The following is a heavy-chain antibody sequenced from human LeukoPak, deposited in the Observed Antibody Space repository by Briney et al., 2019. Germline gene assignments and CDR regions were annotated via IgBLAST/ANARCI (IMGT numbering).Heavy chain of an antibody. CDR3: ARGEVGEFDH. CDR1: GYSITRAYN. D-gene: IGHD1-26*01. V-gene: IGHV4-38-2*02. J-gene: IGHJ4*02. CDR2: ISHAGDT. Sequence: SETLSLTCTVSGYSITRAYNWGWIRQSPEKGLEWIASISHAGDTYYNPSLKSRVTISVDTSKNLFSLTLASVAAPDTAVYFCARGEVGEFDHWGQGTLVTVSS.